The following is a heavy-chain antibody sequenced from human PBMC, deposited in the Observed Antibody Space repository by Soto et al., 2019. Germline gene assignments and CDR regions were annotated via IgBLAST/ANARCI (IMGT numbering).Heavy chain of an antibody. CDR2: ILYDGSKK. CDR1: GFTFSSYG. Sequence: GGSLRLSCAASGFTFSSYGMHWVRQTPGKGLEWVAVILYDGSKKYYADSMKGRFTISRDNSKNTLYLQMDSLRAEDTAFYYCAKDRGALRWSEEHYYFDYWGQGTLVTV. J-gene: IGHJ4*02. CDR3: AKDRGALRWSEEHYYFDY. V-gene: IGHV3-30*18. D-gene: IGHD4-17*01.